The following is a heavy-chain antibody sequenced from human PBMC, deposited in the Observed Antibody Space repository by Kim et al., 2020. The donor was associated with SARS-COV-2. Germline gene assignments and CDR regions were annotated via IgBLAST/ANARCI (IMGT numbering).Heavy chain of an antibody. CDR3: AKARFLEWLLLDY. CDR2: ISWNSGSI. Sequence: GGSLRLSCAASGFTFDDYAMHWVRQAPGKGLEWVSGISWNSGSIGYADSVKGRFTISRDNAKNSLYLQMNSLRAEDTALYYCAKARFLEWLLLDYWGQGT. V-gene: IGHV3-9*01. CDR1: GFTFDDYA. D-gene: IGHD3-3*01. J-gene: IGHJ4*02.